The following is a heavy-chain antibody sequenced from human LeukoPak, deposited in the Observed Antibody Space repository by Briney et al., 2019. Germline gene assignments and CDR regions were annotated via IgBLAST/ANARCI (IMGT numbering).Heavy chain of an antibody. Sequence: GESLKTSFYASGYTFSSHWIDLVRQGPREGAGGMGLIYPLDSEVKYSRSFQGHVTISADNSISTAYLQWSSPKASDTAMYYCARARRSSTPEVGDVFKTWYFFEYWGQGALVTVSS. V-gene: IGHV5-51*01. J-gene: IGHJ4*02. CDR3: ARARRSSTPEVGDVFKTWYFFEY. CDR1: GYTFSSHW. CDR2: IYPLDSEV. D-gene: IGHD6-13*01.